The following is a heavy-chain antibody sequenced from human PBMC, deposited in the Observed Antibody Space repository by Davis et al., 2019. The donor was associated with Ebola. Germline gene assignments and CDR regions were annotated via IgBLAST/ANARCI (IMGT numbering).Heavy chain of an antibody. Sequence: ETLSLTCAASGFTFSTNTMSWVRQGPGKGLEWVSSISEGGDKTAYADSVKGRFIVSRDNSKNTLYLQMNSLRAEDTAVYFCAKRIPRRQFDYWGQGILVTVSS. D-gene: IGHD2-15*01. V-gene: IGHV3-23*01. CDR3: AKRIPRRQFDY. J-gene: IGHJ4*02. CDR2: ISEGGDKT. CDR1: GFTFSTNT.